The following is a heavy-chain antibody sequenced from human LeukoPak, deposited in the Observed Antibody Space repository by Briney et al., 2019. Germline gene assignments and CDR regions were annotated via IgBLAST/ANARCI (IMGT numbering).Heavy chain of an antibody. Sequence: SETLSLTCAVYGGSFSGYYWSWIRQPPGKGLEWIGEINHSGSTNYNPSLKSRVTISVDTSKNQFSLKLSSVTAADTAVYYCATSYGSGSYQAFDIWGQGTMVTVSS. CDR1: GGSFSGYY. J-gene: IGHJ3*02. CDR2: INHSGST. CDR3: ATSYGSGSYQAFDI. D-gene: IGHD3-10*01. V-gene: IGHV4-34*01.